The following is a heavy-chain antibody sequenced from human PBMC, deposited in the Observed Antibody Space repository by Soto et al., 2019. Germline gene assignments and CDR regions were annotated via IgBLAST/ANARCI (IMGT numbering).Heavy chain of an antibody. J-gene: IGHJ4*02. D-gene: IGHD1-1*01. Sequence: ASVKVSCKASGCTFTGYYIHWVRRAPGQGLEWMGWINPNSGGTNYAQKFQGRVTMTRDTSISTAYMELSRLRSDDTAVYYCARGPSVRNPFDYWGQGTLVTVSS. CDR3: ARGPSVRNPFDY. CDR2: INPNSGGT. V-gene: IGHV1-2*02. CDR1: GCTFTGYY.